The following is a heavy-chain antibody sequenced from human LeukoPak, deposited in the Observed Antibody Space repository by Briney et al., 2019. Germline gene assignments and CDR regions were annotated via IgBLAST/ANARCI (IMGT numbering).Heavy chain of an antibody. V-gene: IGHV3-23*01. D-gene: IGHD3-16*01. CDR1: GFTFSSYA. CDR2: ISGSGGST. CDR3: AIILITFGGVPPTNY. Sequence: PGGSLRLSSAASGFTFSSYAMSGGRQAPGKGLEWVSAISGSGGSTYYADSVKGRFTISRDNSKNTLYLQLNSLRAEDTAVYYCAIILITFGGVPPTNYWGQGTLVTVSS. J-gene: IGHJ4*02.